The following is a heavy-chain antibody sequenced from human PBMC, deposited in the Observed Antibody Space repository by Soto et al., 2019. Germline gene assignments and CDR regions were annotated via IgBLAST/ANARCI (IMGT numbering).Heavy chain of an antibody. V-gene: IGHV3-66*01. D-gene: IGHD3-9*01. J-gene: IGHJ4*02. CDR2: IYSGSSP. CDR3: AREGALAGYFDY. Sequence: PGGSLRLSCAASGFSVNTYYVNWVRQAPGKGLEWVSVIYSGSSPYYTDSVKGRFSISRDDSKNTLYLQMSSLRLDDTAVYYCAREGALAGYFDYWGPGTLVTVSS. CDR1: GFSVNTYY.